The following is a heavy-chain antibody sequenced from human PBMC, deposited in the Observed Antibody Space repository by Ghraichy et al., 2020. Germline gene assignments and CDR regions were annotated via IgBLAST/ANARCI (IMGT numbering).Heavy chain of an antibody. J-gene: IGHJ3*02. CDR2: ISGSGGST. Sequence: GESLNISCAASGFTFSSYAMSWVRQAPGKGLEWVSAISGSGGSTYYADSVKGRFTISRDNSKNTLYLQMNSLRAEDTAVYYCAKDTSWVSRDILTALGAFDIWGQGTMVTVSS. CDR1: GFTFSSYA. V-gene: IGHV3-23*01. CDR3: AKDTSWVSRDILTALGAFDI. D-gene: IGHD3-9*01.